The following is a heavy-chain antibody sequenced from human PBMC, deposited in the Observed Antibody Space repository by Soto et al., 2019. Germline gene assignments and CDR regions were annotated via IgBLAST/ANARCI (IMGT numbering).Heavy chain of an antibody. CDR2: IYSGGST. Sequence: HPGGSLRLSCAASGFTVSSNYMSWVRQAPGKGLEWVSVIYSGGSTYYADSVKGRFTIFRHNSKNTLYLQMNSLRAEDTAVYYCARDRRAADENYYYYYYMDVWGKGTTVTVSS. CDR3: ARDRRAADENYYYYYYMDV. CDR1: GFTVSSNY. V-gene: IGHV3-53*04. D-gene: IGHD6-13*01. J-gene: IGHJ6*03.